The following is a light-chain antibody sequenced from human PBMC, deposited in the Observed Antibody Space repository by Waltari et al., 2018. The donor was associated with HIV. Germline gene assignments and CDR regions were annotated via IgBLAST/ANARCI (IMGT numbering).Light chain of an antibody. V-gene: IGKV1-27*01. CDR2: STP. J-gene: IGKJ1*01. CDR1: HDIGNS. CDR3: HKYNSAPHT. Sequence: DIRMTKSPSSMSTFVGDRVHITCRATHDIGNSLAWYQQKPGQVPKLLIYSTPTLQTGVPIRFSGSGSGTFFTLSISSLQPEDVGTYFCHKYNSAPHTFGQGTKVEI.